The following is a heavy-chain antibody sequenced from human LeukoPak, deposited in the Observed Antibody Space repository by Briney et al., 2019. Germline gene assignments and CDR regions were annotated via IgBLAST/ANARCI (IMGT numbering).Heavy chain of an antibody. Sequence: SETLSLTCTVSGGSINSYYWSWIRQPPGKGLEWIGYIYYSGSTNYNPSLKSRVTISVDTSKNQFSLKLSSVTAADTAVYYCARQEVGYYDSSGSTTGYFDLWGRGTLVTVSS. J-gene: IGHJ2*01. CDR1: GGSINSYY. V-gene: IGHV4-59*08. CDR2: IYYSGST. D-gene: IGHD3-22*01. CDR3: ARQEVGYYDSSGSTTGYFDL.